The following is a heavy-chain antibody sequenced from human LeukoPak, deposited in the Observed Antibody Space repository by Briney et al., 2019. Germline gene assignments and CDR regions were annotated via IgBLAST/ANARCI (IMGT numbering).Heavy chain of an antibody. CDR1: GYTLTGYY. Sequence: GVSVKVSCKASGYTLTGYYIHWVRQAPGQGLERMGIINPSGGRTPSGGSTSYAQKFQGRVTMTRDTSTSTVYMELSSLRSEDTAVYYCARDQTAATGIFDYWGQGTLVTVSS. CDR3: ARDQTAATGIFDY. D-gene: IGHD6-13*01. CDR2: INPSGGRTPSGGST. J-gene: IGHJ4*02. V-gene: IGHV1-46*01.